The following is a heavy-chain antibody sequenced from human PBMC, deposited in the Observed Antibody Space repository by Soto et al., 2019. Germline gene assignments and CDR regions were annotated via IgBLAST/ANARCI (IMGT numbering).Heavy chain of an antibody. V-gene: IGHV4-30-2*01. CDR3: ARVLFQCPGWHHNW. Sequence: VSGGTMRSGGSFGCWIRLDPGKGLAWLGAIYHSGSPFYNPSLKIRVTISIDKSKTQFSLKLGSVTAANTAVYYCARVLFQCPGWHHNW. CDR1: GGTMRSGGSF. CDR2: IYHSGSP. J-gene: IGHJ5*01. D-gene: IGHD6-19*01.